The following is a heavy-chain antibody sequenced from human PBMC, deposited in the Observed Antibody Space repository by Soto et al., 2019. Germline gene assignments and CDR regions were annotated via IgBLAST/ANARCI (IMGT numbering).Heavy chain of an antibody. CDR3: ARGISGAFDI. J-gene: IGHJ3*02. CDR1: GYTFTTYS. Sequence: QVQLVQSGAEVKKPGASVKVSCKASGYTFTTYSMHWVRQAPGQRLEWMGWMNPLNGDTKYSQRFQGRLTIIRDTSASTAYMELSSLRSEDTAIYYCARGISGAFDIWGQGTMVTVSS. D-gene: IGHD6-19*01. V-gene: IGHV1-3*01. CDR2: MNPLNGDT.